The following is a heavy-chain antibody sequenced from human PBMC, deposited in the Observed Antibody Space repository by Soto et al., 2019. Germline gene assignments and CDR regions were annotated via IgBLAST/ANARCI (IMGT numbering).Heavy chain of an antibody. Sequence: SETLSLTCTVSGGSISSSSYHWGWIRQPPGKGLEWIGSIYYSGSTYYNPSLKSRVTISVDTSKNQFSLKLSSVTAADTAVYFCSLHPCSGGSCNFDYWGQGTLVTVSS. J-gene: IGHJ4*02. V-gene: IGHV4-39*01. D-gene: IGHD2-15*01. CDR2: IYYSGST. CDR1: GGSISSSSYH. CDR3: SLHPCSGGSCNFDY.